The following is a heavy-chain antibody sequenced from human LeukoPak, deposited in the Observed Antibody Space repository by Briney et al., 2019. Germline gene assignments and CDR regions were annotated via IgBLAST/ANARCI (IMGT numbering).Heavy chain of an antibody. V-gene: IGHV3-23*01. J-gene: IGHJ4*02. Sequence: QPGGSLRLSCAASGFTFSSYAMSWVRQAPGKGLEWVSAISGSGGSTYYADSVKGRFTISRDNSKNTLYLQMNSLRAEDTAVYYCAKVERRYGSGSYGIGYWGQGTLVTVSS. CDR3: AKVERRYGSGSYGIGY. CDR2: ISGSGGST. CDR1: GFTFSSYA. D-gene: IGHD3-10*01.